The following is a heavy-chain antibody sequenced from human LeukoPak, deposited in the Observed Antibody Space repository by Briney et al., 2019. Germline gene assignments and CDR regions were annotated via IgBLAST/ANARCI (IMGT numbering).Heavy chain of an antibody. CDR3: ARWFRGYRDAFDI. D-gene: IGHD5-18*01. CDR1: GGSISSSSYY. J-gene: IGHJ3*02. V-gene: IGHV4-39*01. Sequence: SETLSLTCTVSGGSISSSSYYWGWIRQPPGKGLEWIGSTYYSGSTYYNPSLKSRVTISVDTSKNQFSLKLTSVTAADTAMYYCARWFRGYRDAFDIWGQGTLVTVSS. CDR2: TYYSGST.